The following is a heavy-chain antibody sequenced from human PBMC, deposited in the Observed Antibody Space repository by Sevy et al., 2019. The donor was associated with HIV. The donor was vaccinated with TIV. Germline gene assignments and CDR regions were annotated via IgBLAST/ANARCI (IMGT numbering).Heavy chain of an antibody. CDR3: AKEWALLSDWYGEFDY. CDR1: GFTFTNYG. V-gene: IGHV3-23*01. D-gene: IGHD6-19*01. Sequence: GGSLRLSCAASGFTFTNYGMHWVRQAPGKGLEWVSGISNSGANTYYADSVRGRFTVSRDNSKNTVYLQMNSLRAEDTGIYYRAKEWALLSDWYGEFDYWGQGTLVTVSS. J-gene: IGHJ4*02. CDR2: ISNSGANT.